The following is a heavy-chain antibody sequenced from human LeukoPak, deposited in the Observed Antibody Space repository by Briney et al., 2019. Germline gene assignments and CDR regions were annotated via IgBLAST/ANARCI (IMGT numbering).Heavy chain of an antibody. D-gene: IGHD1-1*01. J-gene: IGHJ6*04. CDR1: GGSFSGYY. Sequence: TSETLSLTCAVYGGSFSGYYWSWIRQPPGKGLEWIGEINHSGSTNYNPSLKSRVTISVDTSKNQFSLKLSSVTAADTAVYYCARDRTVAVDTGFYYYGMDVWGKGTTVTVSS. CDR3: ARDRTVAVDTGFYYYGMDV. CDR2: INHSGST. V-gene: IGHV4-34*01.